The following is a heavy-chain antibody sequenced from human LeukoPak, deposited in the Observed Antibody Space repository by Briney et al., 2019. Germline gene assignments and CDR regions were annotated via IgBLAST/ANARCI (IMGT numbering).Heavy chain of an antibody. J-gene: IGHJ3*02. CDR2: ISSSSSYI. D-gene: IGHD4-17*01. Sequence: GGSLRLSCAASGFTFSSYSMNWVRQAPGKGLEWVSSISSSSSYIYYADSVKGRFTISRDNAKNSLYLQMNSLRAEDTAVYYCARERDPYGDYIIDAFDIWGRGTMVTVSS. CDR3: ARERDPYGDYIIDAFDI. V-gene: IGHV3-21*01. CDR1: GFTFSSYS.